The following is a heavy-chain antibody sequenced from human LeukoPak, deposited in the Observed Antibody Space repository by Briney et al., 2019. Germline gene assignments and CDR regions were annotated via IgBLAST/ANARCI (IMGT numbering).Heavy chain of an antibody. J-gene: IGHJ4*02. V-gene: IGHV3-7*01. CDR3: AREATRIYYYDSSGYSDY. D-gene: IGHD3-22*01. CDR1: GFTFSRYW. CDR2: IKQGGSEK. Sequence: GGSLRLSCAPSGFTFSRYWMSWVRQAPGEGLEWVANIKQGGSEKYYVDSVKGRFTISRDNAKNSLYLQMNSLRAEDTAVYYCAREATRIYYYDSSGYSDYWGQGTLVTVSS.